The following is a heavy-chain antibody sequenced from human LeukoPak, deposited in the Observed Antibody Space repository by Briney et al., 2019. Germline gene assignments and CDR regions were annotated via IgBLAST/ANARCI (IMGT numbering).Heavy chain of an antibody. CDR3: AKDILREDDYGGNSFDY. Sequence: GGSLRLSCAASGFTFDDYAMHWVRQAPGKGLEWVPGISWNSGSIGYADSVKGRFTISRDNAKNSLYLQMNSLRAEDTALYYCAKDILREDDYGGNSFDYWGQGTLVTVSS. J-gene: IGHJ4*02. CDR1: GFTFDDYA. CDR2: ISWNSGSI. V-gene: IGHV3-9*01. D-gene: IGHD4-23*01.